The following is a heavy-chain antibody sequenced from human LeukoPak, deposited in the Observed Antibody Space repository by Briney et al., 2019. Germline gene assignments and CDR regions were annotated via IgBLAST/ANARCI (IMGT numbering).Heavy chain of an antibody. Sequence: GGSLRLSCAASGFTFSSYSLNWVRQAPGKGLEWVSSISRSSGYIYYADSVKGRFTISRDNSKNTVYLQMNSLRTEDTAVYYCARPSPPGDGYNPCDYWGPGALVIVSS. V-gene: IGHV3-21*01. CDR3: ARPSPPGDGYNPCDY. J-gene: IGHJ4*02. D-gene: IGHD5-24*01. CDR2: ISRSSGYI. CDR1: GFTFSSYS.